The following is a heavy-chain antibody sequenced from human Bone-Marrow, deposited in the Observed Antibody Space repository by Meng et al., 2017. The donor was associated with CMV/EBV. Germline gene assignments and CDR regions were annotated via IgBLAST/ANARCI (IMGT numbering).Heavy chain of an antibody. D-gene: IGHD3-22*01. CDR1: GSVSGYY. CDR3: ARNGATMIVVVVGPYFDY. Sequence: GSVSGYYWSWIRQPTGKGLEWIGEINHSGSTNYNPSLKSRVTISVDTSKNQFSLKLSSVTAADTAVYYCARNGATMIVVVVGPYFDYWGQGTLVTVSS. CDR2: INHSGST. V-gene: IGHV4-34*01. J-gene: IGHJ4*02.